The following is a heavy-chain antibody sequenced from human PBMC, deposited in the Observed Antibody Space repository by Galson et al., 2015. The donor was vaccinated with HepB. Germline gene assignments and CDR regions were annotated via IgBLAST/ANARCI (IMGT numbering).Heavy chain of an antibody. CDR1: GFTFSSYG. CDR3: ARDRYCSGGSCYSPQYYFDY. V-gene: IGHV3-33*01. CDR2: IWYDGSNK. D-gene: IGHD2-15*01. J-gene: IGHJ4*02. Sequence: SLRLSCAASGFTFSSYGMHWVRQAPGKGLEWVAVIWYDGSNKYYADSVKGRFTISRDNSKNTLYLQMNSLRAEDTAVYYCARDRYCSGGSCYSPQYYFDYWGQGTLVTVSS.